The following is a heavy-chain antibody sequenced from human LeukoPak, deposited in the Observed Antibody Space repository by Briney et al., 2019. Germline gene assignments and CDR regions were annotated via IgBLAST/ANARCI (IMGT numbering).Heavy chain of an antibody. CDR1: GGSISSSNW. J-gene: IGHJ4*02. CDR3: ARALTMVRGVIVPRPNDY. D-gene: IGHD3-10*01. Sequence: SETLSLTCAVSGGSISSSNWWSWVRQPPGKGLEWIGEIYHSGSTNYNPSLKSRVTISVDKSKNQFSLKLSSVTAADTAVYYCARALTMVRGVIVPRPNDYWGQGTLVTVSS. CDR2: IYHSGST. V-gene: IGHV4-4*02.